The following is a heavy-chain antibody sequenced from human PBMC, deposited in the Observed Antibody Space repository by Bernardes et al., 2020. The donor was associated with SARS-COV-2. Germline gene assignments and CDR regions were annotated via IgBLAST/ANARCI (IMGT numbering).Heavy chain of an antibody. Sequence: ASMKVSCKVSGYTLTEISMHWVRQAPGKGLEWMGSFNPEDGETIYAQKFQGRVTMTEATSTDTAYMELSSLRSEDTAVYYCATGRIAAAGMDYYYYGMDVWGRGTTLTVSS. D-gene: IGHD6-13*01. CDR3: ATGRIAAAGMDYYYYGMDV. V-gene: IGHV1-24*01. CDR1: GYTLTEIS. J-gene: IGHJ6*02. CDR2: FNPEDGET.